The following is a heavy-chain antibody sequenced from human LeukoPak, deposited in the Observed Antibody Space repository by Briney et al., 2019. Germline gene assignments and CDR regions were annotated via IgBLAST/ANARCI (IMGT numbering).Heavy chain of an antibody. CDR3: ARASWVPTADAVC. CDR1: GFSFSSYA. V-gene: IGHV3-23*01. CDR2: MKGGGET. J-gene: IGHJ4*02. D-gene: IGHD3-10*01. Sequence: GGSLRLSCAASGFSFSSYAMSWVRRAPARGMEWVSSMKGGGETFYADSVKGRFTLSRDLSRNTVFLQLNNLRVEDTAIYYCARASWVPTADAVCWGQGTLVTVSS.